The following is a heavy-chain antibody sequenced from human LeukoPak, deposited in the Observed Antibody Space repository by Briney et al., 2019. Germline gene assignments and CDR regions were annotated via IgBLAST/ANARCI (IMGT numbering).Heavy chain of an antibody. CDR2: IYYSGST. CDR3: ARSYSIFDSYGMDV. V-gene: IGHV4-59*08. D-gene: IGHD3-9*01. Sequence: SETLSLTCTVSGGSISSYYWSWIRQPPGKGLEWIGYIYYSGSTNYSPSLKSRVTISVDTSKNQFSLKLSSVTAADTAVYYCARSYSIFDSYGMDVCGQGTTVTVSS. J-gene: IGHJ6*02. CDR1: GGSISSYY.